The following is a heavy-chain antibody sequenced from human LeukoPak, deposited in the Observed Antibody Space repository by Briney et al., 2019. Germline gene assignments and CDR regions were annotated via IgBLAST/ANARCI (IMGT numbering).Heavy chain of an antibody. CDR3: TTDLNWEGY. D-gene: IGHD7-27*01. CDR2: IKTDGSGK. V-gene: IGHV3-7*04. CDR1: GFTFGSYW. Sequence: PGGSLRLSCAASGFTFGSYWMTWVRQAPGQGLECVANIKTDGSGKYYLDSVKGRFTISRDNAKNSLYLQMNRLRAEDTAVYYCTTDLNWEGYWGQGTLVTVSS. J-gene: IGHJ4*02.